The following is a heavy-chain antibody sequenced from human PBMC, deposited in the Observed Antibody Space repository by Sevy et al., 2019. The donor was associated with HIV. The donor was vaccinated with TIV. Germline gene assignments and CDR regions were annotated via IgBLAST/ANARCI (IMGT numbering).Heavy chain of an antibody. Sequence: ASVKVSCKASGGTFSSYAISWVRQAPGQGLEWMGGIIPIFGTANYAQKFQGRVTITADKSTSTAYMELSSLRSEDTAVYYCARGSSIRYCSSTSCYLTSDYWAREPWSPSPQ. CDR2: IIPIFGTA. J-gene: IGHJ4*02. V-gene: IGHV1-69*06. D-gene: IGHD2-2*01. CDR1: GGTFSSYA. CDR3: ARGSSIRYCSSTSCYLTSDY.